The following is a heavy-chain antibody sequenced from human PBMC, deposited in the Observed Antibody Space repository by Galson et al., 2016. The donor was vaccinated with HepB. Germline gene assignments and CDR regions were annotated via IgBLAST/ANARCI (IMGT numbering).Heavy chain of an antibody. J-gene: IGHJ4*02. CDR2: ISSASSTI. V-gene: IGHV3-48*02. CDR3: AREKTATIDY. D-gene: IGHD5-18*01. CDR1: GFTFSSYS. Sequence: SLRLSCAASGFTFSSYSMNWVRRAPGKGLEWVSYISSASSTIYYADSVKGRFTISRDNAKNSLYLQMNSLRDEDTAVCYCAREKTATIDYWGQGTLVTVSS.